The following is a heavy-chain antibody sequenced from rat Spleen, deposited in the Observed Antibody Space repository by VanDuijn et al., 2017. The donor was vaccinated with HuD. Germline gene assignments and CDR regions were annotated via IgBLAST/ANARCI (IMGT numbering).Heavy chain of an antibody. J-gene: IGHJ2*01. Sequence: EVQLVESGGALVQPGRSLKFSCAASGFTFSDYAMAWVRQAPKKGLEWVATILYDGSRTYYRDSVKGRFTISEDNAKSTLHLQMDSLRSEDTATYYCARLDRLMRGFDYWGQGSMVTVSS. V-gene: IGHV5-17*01. CDR3: ARLDRLMRGFDY. CDR1: GFTFSDYA. D-gene: IGHD4-3*01. CDR2: ILYDGSRT.